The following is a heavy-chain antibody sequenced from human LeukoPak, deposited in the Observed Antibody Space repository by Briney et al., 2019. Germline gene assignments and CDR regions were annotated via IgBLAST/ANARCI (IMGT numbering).Heavy chain of an antibody. CDR1: GFTFSSYS. V-gene: IGHV3-74*01. CDR3: VQSGGMDV. CDR2: ISSDGIST. Sequence: GGSLRLSCAASGFTFSSYSMNWVCQAPGRGLVWVSRISSDGISTNYADSVKGRFTISRDNSKNTLYLQMNSLRAEDTAVYYCVQSGGMDVWGQGTTVTVSS. J-gene: IGHJ6*02.